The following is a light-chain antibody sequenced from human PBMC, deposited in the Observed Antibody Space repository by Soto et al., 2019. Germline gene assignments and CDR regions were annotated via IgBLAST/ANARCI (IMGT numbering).Light chain of an antibody. CDR1: STDVGGYDY. J-gene: IGLJ1*01. CDR2: EVN. Sequence: QSALTQPPSASGSPGQSVTISCTGTSTDVGGYDYVSWYQQHPGKVPKLMIYEVNKRPSGVPDRFSGSKSGNTASLTVSGLQPEDEADYYCTSYEGGNNVFGTGTKVTVL. CDR3: TSYEGGNNV. V-gene: IGLV2-8*01.